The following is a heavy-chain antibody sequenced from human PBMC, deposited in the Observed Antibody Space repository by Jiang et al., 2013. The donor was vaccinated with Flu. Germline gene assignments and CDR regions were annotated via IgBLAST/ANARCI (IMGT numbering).Heavy chain of an antibody. CDR1: GGSVSSGDYY. D-gene: IGHD3-3*01. CDR3: AGGFLEWILFDY. J-gene: IGHJ4*02. CDR2: IYYTGNT. Sequence: QTLSLTCTVSGGSVSSGDYYWNWIRQPPGKGLEWLGYIYYTGNTYYNPSLKSRIAMSLDTSKNQLSLNLSSVTAADTAVYYCAGGFLEWILFDYWGPGTLVTVSS. V-gene: IGHV4-30-4*01.